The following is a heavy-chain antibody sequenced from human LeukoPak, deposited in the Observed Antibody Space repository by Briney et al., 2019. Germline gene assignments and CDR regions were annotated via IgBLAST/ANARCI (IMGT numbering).Heavy chain of an antibody. CDR1: GYTFTSYN. CDR3: ARGGYGDYVAEGDY. V-gene: IGHV1-46*01. CDR2: INPGGSST. D-gene: IGHD4-17*01. Sequence: ASVKVSCKASGYTFTSYNIHWVRQASGQGLEWMGMINPGGSSTTYAQKFQDRVTMTRDTSTSTVYMELSSLRSEDTAVYYCARGGYGDYVAEGDYWGQGTLVTVSS. J-gene: IGHJ4*02.